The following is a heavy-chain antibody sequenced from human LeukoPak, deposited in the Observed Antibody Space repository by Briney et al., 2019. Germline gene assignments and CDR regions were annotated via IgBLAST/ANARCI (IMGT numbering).Heavy chain of an antibody. J-gene: IGHJ3*02. D-gene: IGHD3-22*01. V-gene: IGHV4-39*07. CDR1: GGSISSSSYY. Sequence: SETLSLTCTVSGGSISSSSYYWGWIRQPPGKGLEWIGSIYYSGSTYYNPSLKSRVTISVDTSKNQFSLKLSSETAADTAVYYCAREGVITQGAFDIWGQGTMVTVSS. CDR3: AREGVITQGAFDI. CDR2: IYYSGST.